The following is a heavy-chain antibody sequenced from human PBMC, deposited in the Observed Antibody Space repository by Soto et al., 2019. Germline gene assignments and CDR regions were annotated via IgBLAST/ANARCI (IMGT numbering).Heavy chain of an antibody. CDR1: GFSLSTSGVG. CDR2: IYWDDDK. V-gene: IGHV2-5*02. J-gene: IGHJ4*02. D-gene: IGHD5-12*01. Sequence: QITLKESGPTLVKPTQTLTLTCTFSGFSLSTSGVGVGWIRQPPGKALEWLALIYWDDDKRYSPSLKSRLTFTKLTSKNQVVLTMTNIDPVDTASYYCAHSHYSGYDLLFNYWGQGTLVTVSS. CDR3: AHSHYSGYDLLFNY.